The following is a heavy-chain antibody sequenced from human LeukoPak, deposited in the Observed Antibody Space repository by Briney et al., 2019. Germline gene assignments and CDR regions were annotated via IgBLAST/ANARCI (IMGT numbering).Heavy chain of an antibody. CDR1: GFTVNSNY. Sequence: PGGSLRLSCAASGFTVNSNYMNWVRQAPGKGLEWVSVIYSDGNTYYADSVKGRFTISRDDSKNTLYLQMNSLRAEDTAVYYCVAEASGMDVWGQGTTVTVSS. CDR3: VAEASGMDV. V-gene: IGHV3-53*01. D-gene: IGHD2-21*01. CDR2: IYSDGNT. J-gene: IGHJ6*02.